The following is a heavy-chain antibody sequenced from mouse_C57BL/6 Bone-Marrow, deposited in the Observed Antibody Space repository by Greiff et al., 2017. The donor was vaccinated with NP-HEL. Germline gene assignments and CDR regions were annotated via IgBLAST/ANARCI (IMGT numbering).Heavy chain of an antibody. CDR1: GYPFTSYW. CDR3: ARSAFDV. CDR2: IYPSDSET. Sequence: QVQLQQPGAELVRPGSSVKLSCKASGYPFTSYWMAWVKQRPGQGLEWIGNIYPSDSETHYNQKFKDKATLTVDKSSSTACIQLSSLTSEDSSVYYCARSAFDVWGTGTTVTVSS. J-gene: IGHJ1*03. V-gene: IGHV1-61*01.